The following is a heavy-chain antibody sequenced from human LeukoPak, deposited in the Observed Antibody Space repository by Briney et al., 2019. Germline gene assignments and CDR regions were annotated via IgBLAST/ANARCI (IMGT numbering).Heavy chain of an antibody. V-gene: IGHV4-61*02. CDR3: ARAGYYDSSGYQNWFDP. J-gene: IGHJ5*02. D-gene: IGHD3-22*01. CDR1: GGSISSGSYY. Sequence: SQTLSLTCTVSGGSISSGSYYWSWIRQPAGKGLEWIGRIYTSGSTNYDPSLKSRVTISVDTSKNQFSLKLSSVTAADTAVYYCARAGYYDSSGYQNWFDPWGQGTLVTVSS. CDR2: IYTSGST.